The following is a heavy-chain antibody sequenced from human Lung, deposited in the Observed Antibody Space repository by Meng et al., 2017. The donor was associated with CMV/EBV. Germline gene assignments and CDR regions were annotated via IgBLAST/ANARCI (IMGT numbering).Heavy chain of an antibody. CDR2: IRFDGSNK. CDR1: GFTFSSYG. Sequence: SCAASGFTFSSYGMHWVRQAPGKGLEWVAFIRFDGSNKYYADSVKGRFTISRDNSKNTLYLQLNSLRPEDTAVYYCAKVVVPAAQGGGNWFDPWXQGTXVTGAS. CDR3: AKVVVPAAQGGGNWFDP. D-gene: IGHD2-2*01. J-gene: IGHJ5*02. V-gene: IGHV3-30*02.